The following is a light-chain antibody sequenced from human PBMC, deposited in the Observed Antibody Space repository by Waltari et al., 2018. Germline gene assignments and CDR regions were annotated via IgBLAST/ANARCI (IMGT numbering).Light chain of an antibody. CDR3: CSYADGNTYV. J-gene: IGLJ1*01. CDR1: GSDVGAYMY. CDR2: DVT. Sequence: QSALTQPRSVSGSPGQSVTIFCNGTGSDVGAYMYVSWHQYRPGEAPKVMIYDVTYRPSGVPDRFSGSKSGNTASLTISGLQTEDEADYFCCSYADGNTYVFGSVTKVTVL. V-gene: IGLV2-11*01.